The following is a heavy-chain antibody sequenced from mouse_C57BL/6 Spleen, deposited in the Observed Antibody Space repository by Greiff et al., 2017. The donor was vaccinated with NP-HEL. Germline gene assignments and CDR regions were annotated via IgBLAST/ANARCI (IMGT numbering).Heavy chain of an antibody. CDR3: ARRSSTVPLYYFDY. Sequence: QVQLQQPGAELVMPGASVKLSCKASGYTFTSYWMHWVKQRPGQGLEWIGEIDPSDSYTNYNQKFKGKSTLTVDKSSSTAYMQLSSLTSEDSAVYYCARRSSTVPLYYFDYWGQGTTLTVSS. CDR2: IDPSDSYT. D-gene: IGHD1-1*01. J-gene: IGHJ2*01. CDR1: GYTFTSYW. V-gene: IGHV1-69*01.